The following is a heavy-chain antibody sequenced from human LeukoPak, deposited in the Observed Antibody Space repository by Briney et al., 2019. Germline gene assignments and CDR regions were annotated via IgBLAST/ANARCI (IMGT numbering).Heavy chain of an antibody. V-gene: IGHV3-23*01. Sequence: GGSLRLSCAASGFTFDDYGMSWVRQAPGKGLEWVSAISGSGGSTYYADSVKGRFTISRDNSKNTLYLQMNSLRAEDTAVYYCAKGKYFDWLYPVDYWGQGTLVTVSS. CDR3: AKGKYFDWLYPVDY. CDR1: GFTFDDYG. J-gene: IGHJ4*02. CDR2: ISGSGGST. D-gene: IGHD3-9*01.